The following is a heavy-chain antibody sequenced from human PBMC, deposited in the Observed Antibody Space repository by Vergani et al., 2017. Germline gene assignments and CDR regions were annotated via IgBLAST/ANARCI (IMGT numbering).Heavy chain of an antibody. V-gene: IGHV1-46*01. CDR1: GYTFTSYY. CDR2: INPSGGST. CDR3: ARDSRYCSSTSCYVGRDWFDP. J-gene: IGHJ5*02. Sequence: QVQLVQSGAEVKKPGASVKVSCKASGYTFTSYYMHWVRQAPGQGLEWMGIINPSGGSTSYAQKFQGRVTMTRDTSTSTVYMGLSSLRSDDTAVYYCARDSRYCSSTSCYVGRDWFDPWGQGTLVTVSS. D-gene: IGHD2-2*01.